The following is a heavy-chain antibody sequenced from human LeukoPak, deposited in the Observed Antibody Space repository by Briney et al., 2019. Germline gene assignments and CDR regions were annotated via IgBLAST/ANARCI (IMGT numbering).Heavy chain of an antibody. Sequence: GGSLRLSCAASGFTFSSYEMNWVRQAPGKGLEWVSYISSSGSTIYYADSVKGRFTISRDNAKNSLYLQMNSLRAEGTAVYCCAREGYEFPNWFDPWGQGTLVTVSS. V-gene: IGHV3-48*03. CDR1: GFTFSSYE. CDR3: AREGYEFPNWFDP. J-gene: IGHJ5*02. D-gene: IGHD3-3*01. CDR2: ISSSGSTI.